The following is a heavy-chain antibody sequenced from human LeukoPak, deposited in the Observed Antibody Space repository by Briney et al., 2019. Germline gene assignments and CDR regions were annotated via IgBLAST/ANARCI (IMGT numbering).Heavy chain of an antibody. Sequence: SVKVSCKASGGTFSSYAISWVRQAPGQGLEWMGGIIPIFGTASYAQKFQGRVTITADESTSTAYMELSSLRSEDTAVYYCARDHYYYDSSGYLDYWGQGTLVTVSS. D-gene: IGHD3-22*01. J-gene: IGHJ4*02. CDR3: ARDHYYYDSSGYLDY. V-gene: IGHV1-69*13. CDR1: GGTFSSYA. CDR2: IIPIFGTA.